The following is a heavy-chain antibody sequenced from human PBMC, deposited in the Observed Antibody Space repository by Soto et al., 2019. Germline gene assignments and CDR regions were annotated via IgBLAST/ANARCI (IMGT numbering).Heavy chain of an antibody. Sequence: QVQLQESGPGLVKPSQTLSLTCTVSGGSISSGDYYWSWIRQPPGKGLEWIGYIYYSGSTYYNPSLKSRVTISVDTSKNQFSLKLSSVTAADTAVYYCARGGNVLRFLEWFRIGYWGQGTLVTVSS. D-gene: IGHD3-3*01. V-gene: IGHV4-30-4*01. CDR3: ARGGNVLRFLEWFRIGY. J-gene: IGHJ4*02. CDR2: IYYSGST. CDR1: GGSISSGDYY.